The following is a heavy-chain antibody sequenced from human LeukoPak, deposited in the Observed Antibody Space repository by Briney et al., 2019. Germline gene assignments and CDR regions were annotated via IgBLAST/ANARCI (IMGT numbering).Heavy chain of an antibody. CDR1: GYTFTSYA. Sequence: ASVKVSCKASGYTFTSYAMNWVRQAPGQGLEWMGWINTNTGNPTYAQGFTGRFVFSLDTSVSTAYLQISSLKAEDTAVYYCARGTFGGVIEPFDYWGQGTLVTVSS. CDR3: ARGTFGGVIEPFDY. D-gene: IGHD3-16*02. V-gene: IGHV7-4-1*02. J-gene: IGHJ4*02. CDR2: INTNTGNP.